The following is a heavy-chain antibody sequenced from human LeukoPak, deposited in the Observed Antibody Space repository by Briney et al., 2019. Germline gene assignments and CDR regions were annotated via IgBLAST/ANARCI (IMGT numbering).Heavy chain of an antibody. CDR1: GYTFTSYA. CDR2: INTNTGNP. J-gene: IGHJ6*03. CDR3: ARDCSSHPPYDYYSFIDV. Sequence: ASVKVSCKASGYTFTSYAMNWVRQAPGQGLEWMGWINTNTGNPTYAQGFTGRFVFSLDTSASTAYLQISSLKAEDTAVYYCARDCSSHPPYDYYSFIDVGGKGTTVTVSS. V-gene: IGHV7-4-1*02. D-gene: IGHD6-13*01.